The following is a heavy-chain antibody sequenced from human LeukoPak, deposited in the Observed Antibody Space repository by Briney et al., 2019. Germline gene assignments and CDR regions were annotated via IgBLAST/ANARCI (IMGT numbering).Heavy chain of an antibody. CDR1: GGSISSYY. V-gene: IGHV4-4*07. CDR3: ARGRGIAAAGRYFDY. CDR2: NYTSGST. D-gene: IGHD6-13*01. J-gene: IGHJ4*02. Sequence: PSETLSLTCTVSGGSISSYYWSWIRQPAGKGLEWFGRNYTSGSTNYNPSLKSRVTMSVDTSKNQFSLKLSSVTAADTAVYYCARGRGIAAAGRYFDYWGQGTLVTVSS.